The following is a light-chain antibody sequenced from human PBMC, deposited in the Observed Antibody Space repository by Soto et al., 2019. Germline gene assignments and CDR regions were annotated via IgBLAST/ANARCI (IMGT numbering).Light chain of an antibody. CDR2: RNH. CDR1: SSNIGSNY. J-gene: IGLJ2*01. V-gene: IGLV1-47*01. Sequence: QAVVTQPPSASGTPGQRVTISCSGSSSNIGSNYVYWYQQRPGTAPKLLIYRNHQRPSGVPDRFSGSKSGTSASLAISGLRSEDEADYYCAAWDDSLSGHVVFGGGTKLTVL. CDR3: AAWDDSLSGHVV.